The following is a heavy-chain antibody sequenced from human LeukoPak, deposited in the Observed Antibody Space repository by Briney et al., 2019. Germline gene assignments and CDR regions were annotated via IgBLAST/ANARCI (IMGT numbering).Heavy chain of an antibody. J-gene: IGHJ6*02. D-gene: IGHD3-10*01. CDR2: ISSSSSYI. CDR1: GFTFSSYS. Sequence: PGGSLRLSCAASGFTFSSYSMNWVRQAPGKGLEWVSSISSSSSYIYYADPVKGRFTISRDNAKNSLYLQMNSLRAEDTAVYYCARRFGEDYYYGMDVWGQGTTVTVSS. V-gene: IGHV3-21*01. CDR3: ARRFGEDYYYGMDV.